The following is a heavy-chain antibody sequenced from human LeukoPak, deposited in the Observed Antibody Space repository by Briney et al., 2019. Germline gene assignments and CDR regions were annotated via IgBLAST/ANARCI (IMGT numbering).Heavy chain of an antibody. D-gene: IGHD6-13*01. J-gene: IGHJ5*02. CDR3: VLAAAGLNWFDP. CDR1: GYTFTGYY. V-gene: IGHV1-2*02. CDR2: INPNSGGA. Sequence: ASVKVSCKASGYTFTGYYMHWVRQAPGQGLEWMGWINPNSGGANYAQKFQGRVTMTRDTSISTAYMELSRLISDDTALYYCVLAAAGLNWFDPWGQGTLVTVSS.